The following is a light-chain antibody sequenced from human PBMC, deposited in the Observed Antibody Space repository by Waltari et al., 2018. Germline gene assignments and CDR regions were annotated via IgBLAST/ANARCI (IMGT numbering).Light chain of an antibody. V-gene: IGLV1-44*01. CDR1: TSNIGNHP. J-gene: IGLJ3*02. Sequence: QSVLTQPPSASGTPGQRVPISCSGSTSNIGNHPVNWYQQLPGTAPKVLIYNDDHRPWGVPDRFSVSKSGPSASLAISGLQSDDEGDYYCAARDDSLNVWVFGGGTKVTVL. CDR2: NDD. CDR3: AARDDSLNVWV.